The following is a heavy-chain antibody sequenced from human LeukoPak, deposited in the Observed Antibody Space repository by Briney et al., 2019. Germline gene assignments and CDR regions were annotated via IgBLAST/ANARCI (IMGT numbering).Heavy chain of an antibody. CDR2: ISAYNGNT. Sequence: ASVKVSCKASGYTFTSYGISWVRQATGQGLEWMGWISAYNGNTNYAQKLQGRVTMTTDTSTSTAYMELRSLRSDDTAVYYCARNYVTNYYYYGMDVWGQGTTVTVSS. CDR1: GYTFTSYG. V-gene: IGHV1-18*01. D-gene: IGHD1-7*01. J-gene: IGHJ6*02. CDR3: ARNYVTNYYYYGMDV.